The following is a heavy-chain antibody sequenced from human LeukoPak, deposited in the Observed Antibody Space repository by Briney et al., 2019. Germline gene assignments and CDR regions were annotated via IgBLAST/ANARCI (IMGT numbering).Heavy chain of an antibody. Sequence: PSETLSLTCTVSGGSVSSSSYYWGWIRQPPGKGLEWIGSIYYSGSTYYNPSLKSRVTISVDTSKNQFSLKLSSVTAADTAVYYCASRSSKNWNYDYWGQGTLVTVSS. CDR1: GGSVSSSSYY. V-gene: IGHV4-39*01. D-gene: IGHD1-7*01. CDR3: ASRSSKNWNYDY. CDR2: IYYSGST. J-gene: IGHJ4*02.